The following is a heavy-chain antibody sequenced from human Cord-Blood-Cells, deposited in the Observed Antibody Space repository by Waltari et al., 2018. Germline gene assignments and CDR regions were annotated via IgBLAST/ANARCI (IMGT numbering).Heavy chain of an antibody. J-gene: IGHJ6*02. CDR3: AKDGMDV. CDR2: ISYDGSNK. CDR1: GFTFSSYG. Sequence: QVQLVESGGGVVQPGRSLSLSCAASGFTFSSYGMHWVRQAPGKGLEWVAVISYDGSNKYYADSVKGRFTISRDNSKNTLYLQMNSLRAEDTAVYYCAKDGMDVWGQGTTVTVSS. V-gene: IGHV3-30*18.